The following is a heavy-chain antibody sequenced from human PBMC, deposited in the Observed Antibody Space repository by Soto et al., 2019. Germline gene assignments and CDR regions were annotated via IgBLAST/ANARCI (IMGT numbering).Heavy chain of an antibody. CDR3: ARKTKVDYYDSSGYRAPHYYYGMDV. D-gene: IGHD3-22*01. J-gene: IGHJ6*02. CDR2: IIPIFGTA. V-gene: IGHV1-69*13. CDR1: GGTFSSYA. Sequence: SVKVSCKASGGTFSSYAISWVRQAPGQGLEWMGGIIPIFGTANYAQKFQGRVTITADESTSTAYTELSSLRSEDTAVYYCARKTKVDYYDSSGYRAPHYYYGMDVWGQGTTVTVSS.